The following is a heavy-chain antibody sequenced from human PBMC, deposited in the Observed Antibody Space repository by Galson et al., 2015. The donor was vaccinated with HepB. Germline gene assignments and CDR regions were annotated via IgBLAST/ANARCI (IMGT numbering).Heavy chain of an antibody. Sequence: SVKVSCKASGGTFSSSAISWVRQAPGQGLEWMGGIIPIFGLANYVQKFQGRDTITADKSTNTAYMELSSLRSEDTAVYYCARDYVGGLPAPSGYDLEPLEGFRYYYYYMDVWGKGTTVTVSS. CDR1: GGTFSSSA. D-gene: IGHD5-12*01. J-gene: IGHJ6*03. V-gene: IGHV1-69*10. CDR2: IIPIFGLA. CDR3: ARDYVGGLPAPSGYDLEPLEGFRYYYYYMDV.